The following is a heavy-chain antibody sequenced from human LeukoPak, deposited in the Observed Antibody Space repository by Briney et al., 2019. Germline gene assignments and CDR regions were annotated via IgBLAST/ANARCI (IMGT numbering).Heavy chain of an antibody. D-gene: IGHD3-22*01. V-gene: IGHV3-43*02. J-gene: IGHJ4*02. Sequence: GGSLRLSCAASGFTFDDYAMHWVRQAPGKGLEWVSLISGDGGSTYYADSVKGRFTISRDNSKNSLYLQMNSLRAEDTALYYCARVGEYYYDSSGYYPGYWGQGTLVTVSS. CDR3: ARVGEYYYDSSGYYPGY. CDR2: ISGDGGST. CDR1: GFTFDDYA.